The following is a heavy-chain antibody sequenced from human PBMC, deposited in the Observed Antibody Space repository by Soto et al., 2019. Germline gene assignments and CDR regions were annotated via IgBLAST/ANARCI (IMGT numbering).Heavy chain of an antibody. CDR3: ASDFRTRGWFRQAGNFAMDV. D-gene: IGHD6-19*01. Sequence: QVPLVQSGAEVRKPGASVKVSCKASGYPYTNSYMHWVRQAPGQGLEWMGWIHPNTGGTNYAQKFQGRVTMTRDTSVSTVYIELNRLTSDDTAIYFCASDFRTRGWFRQAGNFAMDVWGQGTTVTVS. V-gene: IGHV1-2*02. CDR1: GYPYTNSY. CDR2: IHPNTGGT. J-gene: IGHJ6*02.